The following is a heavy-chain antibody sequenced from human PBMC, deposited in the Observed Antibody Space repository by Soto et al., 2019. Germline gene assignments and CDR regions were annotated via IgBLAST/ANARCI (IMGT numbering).Heavy chain of an antibody. CDR3: ARASSSSSAADY. J-gene: IGHJ4*02. CDR1: GESISSGGYY. CDR2: IYDSESA. D-gene: IGHD6-6*01. V-gene: IGHV4-31*03. Sequence: SETLSLTCNVSGESISSGGYYWSWIRHHPGKGLEWIGYIYDSESAYYNPSLKSRVTISMDTSKNHFAMRLSSVTGADTAVYYCARASSSSSAADYWGQGTVVTVSS.